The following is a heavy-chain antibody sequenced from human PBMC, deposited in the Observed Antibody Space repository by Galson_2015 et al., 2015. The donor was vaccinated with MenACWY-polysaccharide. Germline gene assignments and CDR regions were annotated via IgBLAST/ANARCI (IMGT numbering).Heavy chain of an antibody. CDR3: ASTKAGTHYFEY. CDR2: IYYRGNT. D-gene: IGHD6-19*01. CDR1: GDSISSSSYH. Sequence: ETLSLTCTVSGDSISSSSYHWGWIRQPPGKGLEWIGIIYYRGNTYYNPPLESRATISVDTSKNQFSLKLSSVTAADTAVYYCASTKAGTHYFEYWGQGTLATVSS. V-gene: IGHV4-39*01. J-gene: IGHJ4*02.